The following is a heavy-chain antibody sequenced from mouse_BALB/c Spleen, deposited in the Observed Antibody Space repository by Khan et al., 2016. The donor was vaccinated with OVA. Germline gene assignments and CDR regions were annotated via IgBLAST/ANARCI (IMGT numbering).Heavy chain of an antibody. V-gene: IGHV14-3*02. D-gene: IGHD1-1*02. Sequence: VHVKQSGAELVKSGATVKLSCTASGLNIRDTYMHLLKQWPEQGLEWIGRIDPPNGTTNYDPKFQGKATITADTSSNTAYLPLSRLTSEDTADYYCSRMVRKWGQGTTLTVSS. CDR1: GLNIRDTY. CDR2: IDPPNGTT. CDR3: SRMVRK. J-gene: IGHJ2*01.